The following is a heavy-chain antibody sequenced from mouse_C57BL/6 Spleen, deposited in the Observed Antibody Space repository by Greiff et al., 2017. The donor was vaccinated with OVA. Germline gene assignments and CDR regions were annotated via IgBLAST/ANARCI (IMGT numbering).Heavy chain of an antibody. D-gene: IGHD2-3*01. V-gene: IGHV1-4*01. CDR3: AEDYDGYPFAY. CDR2: INPSSGYT. Sequence: VQLQQSGAELARPGASVKMSCKASGYTFTSYTMHWVKQRPGQGLEWIGYINPSSGYTKYNQKFKDKATLTADKSSSTAYMQLSSLTSEDSAVYYCAEDYDGYPFAYWGQGTLVTVSA. J-gene: IGHJ3*01. CDR1: GYTFTSYT.